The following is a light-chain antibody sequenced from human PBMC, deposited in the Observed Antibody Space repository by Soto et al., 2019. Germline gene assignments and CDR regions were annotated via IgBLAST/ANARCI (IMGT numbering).Light chain of an antibody. CDR1: QSISSY. CDR2: KAS. J-gene: IGKJ5*01. Sequence: DILMTQSPSSLSSSVADMVTTTCRSSQSISSYLNWFQQKSGKAPKHLIYKASTLKSGVPSRFSGSGSGTDFTLTISSLQPEDVATYFCQKYNSALTFGQGTRLEI. CDR3: QKYNSALT. V-gene: IGKV1-39*01.